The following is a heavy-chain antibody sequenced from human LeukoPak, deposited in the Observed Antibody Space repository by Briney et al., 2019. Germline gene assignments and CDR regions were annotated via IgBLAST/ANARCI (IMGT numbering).Heavy chain of an antibody. Sequence: GASVKVSCKASGYTFTSYGISWVRQAPGQGLEWMGWISAYNGNTNYAQKLQGRVTMTTDTSTSTAYMELRSLRSDDTAVYYCARWGSGYDSRYYFDYWGQGTLDTVSS. V-gene: IGHV1-18*04. CDR1: GYTFTSYG. J-gene: IGHJ4*02. CDR3: ARWGSGYDSRYYFDY. D-gene: IGHD5-12*01. CDR2: ISAYNGNT.